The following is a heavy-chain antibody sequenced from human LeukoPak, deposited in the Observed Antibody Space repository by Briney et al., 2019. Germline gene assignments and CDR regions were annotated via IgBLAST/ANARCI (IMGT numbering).Heavy chain of an antibody. D-gene: IGHD3-22*01. CDR3: ARLINNDNSGDADTFDM. Sequence: SETLSLTCTVSGGSMRSHYWNWIRQTPGKGLEWIGYIDYSGSTRYNPSLQSRVSISVDTSKNQFSLKLTSVTATDTAVYYCARLINNDNSGDADTFDMWGQGTVVTVFS. CDR1: GGSMRSHY. V-gene: IGHV4-59*11. J-gene: IGHJ3*02. CDR2: IDYSGST.